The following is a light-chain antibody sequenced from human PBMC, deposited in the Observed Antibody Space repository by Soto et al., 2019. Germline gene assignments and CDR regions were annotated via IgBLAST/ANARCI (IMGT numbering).Light chain of an antibody. CDR2: DAS. J-gene: IGKJ3*01. CDR1: QDISKF. V-gene: IGKV1-33*01. CDR3: QQYDNRPFT. Sequence: DIQMTQSPSSLSASVGVRVSFTCQASQDISKFLNWYQHKPGQAPSLLIYDASKSQFGVPSRFSGSGSGTDFTFTVSSLQPEDNATYYCQQYDNRPFTFGPGTKVDIK.